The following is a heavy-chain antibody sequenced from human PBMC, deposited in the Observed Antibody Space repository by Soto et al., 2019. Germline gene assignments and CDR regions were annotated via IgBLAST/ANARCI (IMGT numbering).Heavy chain of an antibody. CDR1: GGSFSGYY. CDR3: AKWYTAMVRFDY. J-gene: IGHJ4*02. V-gene: IGHV4-34*01. D-gene: IGHD5-18*01. CDR2: INHSGST. Sequence: QVQLQQWGAGLLKPSETLSLTCAVYGGSFSGYYWSWIRQPPGKGLEWIGEINHSGSTNYNPSLKSGVTISVDTSKNQFSLKLSSVTAVGTAGYYCAKWYTAMVRFDYWGQGTLVTVSS.